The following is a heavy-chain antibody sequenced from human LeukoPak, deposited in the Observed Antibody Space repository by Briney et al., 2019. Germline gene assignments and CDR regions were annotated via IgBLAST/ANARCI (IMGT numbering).Heavy chain of an antibody. CDR3: ARGGGGGIYSVWFDS. D-gene: IGHD1-14*01. V-gene: IGHV4-59*01. CDR2: IYYSGNT. Sequence: SSETLSLTCTVSGGSNGDYYWSWIRQPPGKGLEWIGDIYYSGNTNYNPSLKNRLTISVDTSKNQFSLKMSSMTAADTTVYYCARGGGGGIYSVWFDSWGRGTLVIVSS. J-gene: IGHJ5*01. CDR1: GGSNGDYY.